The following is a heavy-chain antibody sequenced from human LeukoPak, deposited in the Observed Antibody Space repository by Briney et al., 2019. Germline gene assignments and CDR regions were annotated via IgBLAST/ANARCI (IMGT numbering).Heavy chain of an antibody. Sequence: ASVKVSCKASGGTFSSYAISWVRQAPGQGLEWMGWISAYNGNTNYAQKLQGIVTMTTDTSTSTAYMELRSLRSDDTAVYYCARDGAVAGTGDYWGQGTLVTVSS. D-gene: IGHD6-19*01. V-gene: IGHV1-18*01. J-gene: IGHJ4*02. CDR3: ARDGAVAGTGDY. CDR2: ISAYNGNT. CDR1: GGTFSSYA.